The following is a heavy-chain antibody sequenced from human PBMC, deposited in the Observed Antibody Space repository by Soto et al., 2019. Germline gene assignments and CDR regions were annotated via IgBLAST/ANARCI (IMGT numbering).Heavy chain of an antibody. J-gene: IGHJ5*02. D-gene: IGHD3-10*01. Sequence: SETLSLTCTVSGGSISSYYWSWIRQPPGKGLEWIGYIYYSGSTNYNPSLKSRVTISVDTSKNHFSLKLSSVTAADTAVYYCARGVRGPSVFAPWGQGPLVTVSS. V-gene: IGHV4-59*01. CDR1: GGSISSYY. CDR2: IYYSGST. CDR3: ARGVRGPSVFAP.